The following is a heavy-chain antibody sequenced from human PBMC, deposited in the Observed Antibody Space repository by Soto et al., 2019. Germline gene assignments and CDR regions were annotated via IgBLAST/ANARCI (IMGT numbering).Heavy chain of an antibody. D-gene: IGHD3-22*01. J-gene: IGHJ6*02. V-gene: IGHV3-30*03. CDR1: GFTFSSYG. CDR3: AQSLSSGYYYVPWGMDV. Sequence: QVQLVESGGGVVQPGRSLRLSCAASGFTFSSYGMHWVRQAPGKGLEWVAVISYDGSNKYYADSVKGRFTISRDNSKNTLYLQMNSLRAEDTAVYYCAQSLSSGYYYVPWGMDVWGQGTTVTVSS. CDR2: ISYDGSNK.